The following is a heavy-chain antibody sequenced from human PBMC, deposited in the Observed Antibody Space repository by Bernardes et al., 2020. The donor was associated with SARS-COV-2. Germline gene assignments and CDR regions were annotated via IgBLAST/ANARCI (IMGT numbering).Heavy chain of an antibody. J-gene: IGHJ6*02. CDR3: ARHNRGRLYYYGMDV. CDR2: INHSGST. V-gene: IGHV4-34*01. CDR1: GGSFSGYY. Sequence: SETLSLTCAVYGGSFSGYYWSWIRQPPGKGLEWIGEINHSGSTNYNPSLKSRVTISVDTSKNQFSLKLSSVTAADTAVYYCARHNRGRLYYYGMDVWGQGTTVTVSS. D-gene: IGHD3-10*01.